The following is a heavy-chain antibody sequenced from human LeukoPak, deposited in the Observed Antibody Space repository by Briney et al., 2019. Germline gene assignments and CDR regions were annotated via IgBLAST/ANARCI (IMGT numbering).Heavy chain of an antibody. CDR1: GGSISSGGYY. J-gene: IGHJ4*02. V-gene: IGHV4-31*03. D-gene: IGHD6-19*01. CDR3: VRSRVAGTTNFDY. Sequence: SETLSLTCTVSGGSISSGGYYWSWIRQHPGKGLEWIGYIYYSGSTYYNPSLKSRVTISVDTSKNQFSLKLSSVTAADTAVYYCVRSRVAGTTNFDYWGQGTLVTVSS. CDR2: IYYSGST.